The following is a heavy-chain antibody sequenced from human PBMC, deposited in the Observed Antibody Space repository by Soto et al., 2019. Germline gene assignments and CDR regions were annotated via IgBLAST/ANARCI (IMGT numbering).Heavy chain of an antibody. CDR1: GYTLTNYA. Sequence: QVQLVQSAAEVKKPGASVKVSCKASGYTLTNYAISWVRQAPGQGPEWMGWINTYNGNSNYAQKLQGRVTMTTDTSTNTAYMELRSLTSDDTAVYYCARDCTGGSCFCIYWGQGTLVTVSS. V-gene: IGHV1-18*01. CDR2: INTYNGNS. D-gene: IGHD2-15*01. CDR3: ARDCTGGSCFCIY. J-gene: IGHJ4*02.